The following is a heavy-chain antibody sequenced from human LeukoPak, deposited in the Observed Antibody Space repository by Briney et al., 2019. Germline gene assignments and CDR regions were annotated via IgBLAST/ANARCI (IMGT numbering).Heavy chain of an antibody. CDR2: IYYSGST. V-gene: IGHV4-39*07. CDR3: ARVGAIPGYCSGGSCYSSDY. CDR1: GGSISSSSYY. Sequence: SETLSLTCTVSGGSISSSSYYWGWIRQPPGKGLEWIGSIYYSGSTYYNPSLKSRVTISVDTSKNQFSLKLSSVTAADTAVYYCARVGAIPGYCSGGSCYSSDYWGQGTLVTVSS. D-gene: IGHD2-15*01. J-gene: IGHJ4*02.